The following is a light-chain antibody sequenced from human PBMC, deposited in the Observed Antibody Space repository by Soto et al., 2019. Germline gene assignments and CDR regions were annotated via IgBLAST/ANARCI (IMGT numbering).Light chain of an antibody. CDR2: LAS. V-gene: IGKV3D-11*03. CDR3: QQYGGSPGT. J-gene: IGKJ1*01. Sequence: EIVLTQSPATLSSFPGDRVTLSCRASQAVNTRLAWYQHKPGQAPRLLIYLASNRAAGVPARFSGSGSGTDFTLTISNVEPEDFAVYYCQQYGGSPGTFGQGTKVDIK. CDR1: QAVNTR.